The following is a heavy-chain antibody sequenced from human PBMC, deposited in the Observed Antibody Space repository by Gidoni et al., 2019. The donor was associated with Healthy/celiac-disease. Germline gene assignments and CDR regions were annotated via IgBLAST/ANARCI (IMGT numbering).Heavy chain of an antibody. D-gene: IGHD4-17*01. CDR1: GGSISSYS. Sequence: QVQLQESGPGLVKPSETLSLTCTVSGGSISSYSGSWIRQPPGKGLEWIGYIYYSGSTNYNPSLKSRVTISVDTSKNQFSLKLSSVTAADTAVYYCARAPTTVTRSYWYFDLWGRGTLVTVSS. CDR3: ARAPTTVTRSYWYFDL. J-gene: IGHJ2*01. CDR2: IYYSGST. V-gene: IGHV4-59*01.